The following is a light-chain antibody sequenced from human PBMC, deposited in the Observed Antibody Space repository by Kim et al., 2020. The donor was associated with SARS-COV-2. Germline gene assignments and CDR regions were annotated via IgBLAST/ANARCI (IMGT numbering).Light chain of an antibody. CDR3: QQYNSYPYP. CDR1: QSFRSW. V-gene: IGKV1-5*03. J-gene: IGKJ2*01. CDR2: KAS. Sequence: SLSLGDRVTITCRDIQSFRSWLAWYKQKPGKALKLLFYKASSLGVGVPSRFIGSGSGTEFPFTISSLQPNNFATYSVQQYNSYPYPFGQGTKLVI.